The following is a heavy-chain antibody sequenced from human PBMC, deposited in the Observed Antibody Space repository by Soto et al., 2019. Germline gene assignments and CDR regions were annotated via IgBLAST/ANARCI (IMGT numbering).Heavy chain of an antibody. V-gene: IGHV3-23*01. D-gene: IGHD3-3*01. Sequence: LRLSCAASGFTFSSYAMSWVRQAPGKGLEWVSAISGSGGSTYYADSVKGRFTISRDNSKNTLYLQMNSLRAEDTAVYYCARVLLPGGYYAFWSGYRNLYYFDYWGQGTLVTVSS. CDR3: ARVLLPGGYYAFWSGYRNLYYFDY. CDR1: GFTFSSYA. CDR2: ISGSGGST. J-gene: IGHJ4*02.